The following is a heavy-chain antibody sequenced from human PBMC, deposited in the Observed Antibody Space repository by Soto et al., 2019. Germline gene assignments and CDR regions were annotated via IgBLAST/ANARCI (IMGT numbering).Heavy chain of an antibody. CDR3: ARVGVRYCSGGSCYSSPDAFEI. D-gene: IGHD2-15*01. CDR1: GYTFTSYG. J-gene: IGHJ3*02. CDR2: ISAYNGNT. V-gene: IGHV1-18*01. Sequence: QVQLVQSGAEVKKPGASVKVSCKASGYTFTSYGISWVRQAPGQGLEWMGWISAYNGNTNYAQKLQGRVTMTTDTSTSTAYMELRSLRSDDTAVYYCARVGVRYCSGGSCYSSPDAFEIWGQGTMVTVSA.